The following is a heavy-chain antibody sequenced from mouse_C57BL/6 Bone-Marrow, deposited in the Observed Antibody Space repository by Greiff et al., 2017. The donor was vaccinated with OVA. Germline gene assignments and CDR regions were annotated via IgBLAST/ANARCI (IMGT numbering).Heavy chain of an antibody. V-gene: IGHV2-4*01. Sequence: VMLVESGPGLVQPSQCLSLTCAVSGFSLTSYGVHWVRQSPGKGLEWVADIRSGGSTDYNAAFISRLSISKDNSKSQVFFKMNSMQADDTAIYYWAKVNGGCFDYWGKGTTVTVSA. CDR3: AKVNGGCFDY. J-gene: IGHJ1*03. CDR2: IRSGGST. CDR1: GFSLTSYG.